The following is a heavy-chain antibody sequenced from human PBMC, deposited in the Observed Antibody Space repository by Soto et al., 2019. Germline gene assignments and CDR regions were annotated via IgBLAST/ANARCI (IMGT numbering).Heavy chain of an antibody. J-gene: IGHJ4*02. CDR3: ATGAVAGNLWGY. D-gene: IGHD6-19*01. CDR2: FDPEDGET. CDR1: GYTLTELS. Sequence: ASVKVSCKVSGYTLTELSMHWVRQAPGKGLEWMGGFDPEDGETIYAQKFQGRVTMTEDTSTDTAYMELSSLRSEDTAVYYCATGAVAGNLWGYWGQGTLVTVSS. V-gene: IGHV1-24*01.